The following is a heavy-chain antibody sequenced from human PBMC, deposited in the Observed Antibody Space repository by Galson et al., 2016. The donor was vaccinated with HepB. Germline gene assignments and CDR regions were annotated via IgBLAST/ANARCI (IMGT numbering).Heavy chain of an antibody. CDR2: INWNSGTV. CDR1: GFTFDDYA. V-gene: IGHV3-9*01. Sequence: SLRLSCAASGFTFDDYAMHWVRPSPGKGLEWVAGINWNSGTVFYADSVKGRFTISRDNNRNSIYLQMDNLSVEDTAFYFCARDPYQWLSKYYFDYWGQGALVTVSS. CDR3: ARDPYQWLSKYYFDY. D-gene: IGHD6-19*01. J-gene: IGHJ4*02.